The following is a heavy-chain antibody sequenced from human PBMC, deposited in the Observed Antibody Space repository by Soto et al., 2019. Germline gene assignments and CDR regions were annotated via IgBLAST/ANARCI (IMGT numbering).Heavy chain of an antibody. D-gene: IGHD6-13*01. V-gene: IGHV1-69*01. CDR2: IIPLFGTT. Sequence: QVRLVQSGAELKKPGSSVKVSCKASGGNFTNYGIIWVRQAPGQGLEWMGGIIPLFGTTNYAQKFRGRVTVTADESTSTAYMELNSLRSEDTAIYFCARARGTSWYNWFDPWGQGTLVTVSS. CDR3: ARARGTSWYNWFDP. CDR1: GGNFTNYG. J-gene: IGHJ5*02.